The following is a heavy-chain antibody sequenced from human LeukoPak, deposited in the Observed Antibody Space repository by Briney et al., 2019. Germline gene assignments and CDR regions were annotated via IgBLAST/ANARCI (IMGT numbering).Heavy chain of an antibody. CDR1: GGSISSGGYS. V-gene: IGHV4-30-2*01. J-gene: IGHJ3*01. CDR3: ARGDAFDA. Sequence: PSETLSLTCAVSGGSISSGGYSWSWIRQPPGKGLEWIGYIYHSGSTYYNPSLKSRVTISVDRSKNQFSLKLSSVTAADTAVYYCARGDAFDAWGRGTKVTVSS. CDR2: IYHSGST.